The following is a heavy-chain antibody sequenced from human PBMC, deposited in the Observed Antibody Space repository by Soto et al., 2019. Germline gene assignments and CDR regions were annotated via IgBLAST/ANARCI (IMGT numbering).Heavy chain of an antibody. CDR2: ISYDGSDK. J-gene: IGHJ4*02. CDR3: ATMERLFDY. V-gene: IGHV3-30*03. D-gene: IGHD3-3*01. CDR1: GFTFSDYG. Sequence: QLQLMESGGGVVQPGRSLRLSCAASGFTFSDYGMHWVRQAPGTGLEWVAVISYDGSDKYYADSVKGRFTISRDNSKNRLYLQMNSLRAEDTAVYYCATMERLFDYWGQGTLVTVSS.